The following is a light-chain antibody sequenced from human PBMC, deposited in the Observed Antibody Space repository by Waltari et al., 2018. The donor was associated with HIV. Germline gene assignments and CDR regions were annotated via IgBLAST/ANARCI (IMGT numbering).Light chain of an antibody. CDR3: QQRESWPPVT. Sequence: IVLTQSPATLSVSPGDTAIRSCRASQSVGRPFAWYHQKSAQPPRLLLYETSTRAAGTPGRFNGSGSGTDFALTITDVEPADVAVYYCQQRESWPPVTFGGGT. CDR2: ETS. J-gene: IGKJ4*01. V-gene: IGKV3-11*01. CDR1: QSVGRP.